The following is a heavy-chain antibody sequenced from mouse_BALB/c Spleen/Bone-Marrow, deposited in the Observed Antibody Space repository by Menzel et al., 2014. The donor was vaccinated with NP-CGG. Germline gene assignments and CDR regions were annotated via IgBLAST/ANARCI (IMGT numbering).Heavy chain of an antibody. CDR1: GYAFSAYW. J-gene: IGHJ2*01. Sequence: LQESGAELVRPGSSVKISCKASGYAFSAYWMNWVKRRPGQGLEWIGQIYPGDGDTNYNGKFKGKATLTADKSSSTAYMQLSSLTSEDSAVYFCTRSTTTFDYWGQGTTLTVSS. D-gene: IGHD1-2*01. CDR3: TRSTTTFDY. V-gene: IGHV1-80*01. CDR2: IYPGDGDT.